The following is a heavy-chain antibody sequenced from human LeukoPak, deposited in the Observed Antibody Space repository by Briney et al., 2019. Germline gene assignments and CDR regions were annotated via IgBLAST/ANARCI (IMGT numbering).Heavy chain of an antibody. CDR1: GGSISSSSYY. Sequence: SETLSLTCTVSGGSISSSSYYWGWFRQPPGKGLEWIGSIYYSGSTYYNPSLKSRVTISVDTSKNQFSLKLSSVTAADTAVYYCARHDYRGYSGSYYAWGQGTLVTVSS. J-gene: IGHJ4*02. V-gene: IGHV4-39*01. CDR2: IYYSGST. CDR3: ARHDYRGYSGSYYA. D-gene: IGHD1-26*01.